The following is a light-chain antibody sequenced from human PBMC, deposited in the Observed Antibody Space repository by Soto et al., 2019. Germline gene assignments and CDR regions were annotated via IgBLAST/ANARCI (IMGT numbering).Light chain of an antibody. CDR3: QQYYSTPLT. Sequence: DIVMTQSPDSLAVSLGERATINCKSSQSVLYSSNNKNYLAWYQQKPGQPPKLLIYWASTRESGVPDRFSGSGSGTDFTLPISSLQAEDVAVYYGQQYYSTPLTFGGGTKVEIK. CDR1: QSVLYSSNNKNY. V-gene: IGKV4-1*01. CDR2: WAS. J-gene: IGKJ4*01.